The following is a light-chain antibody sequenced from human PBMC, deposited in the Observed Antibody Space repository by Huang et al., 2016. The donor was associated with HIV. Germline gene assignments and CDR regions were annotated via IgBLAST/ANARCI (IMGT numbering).Light chain of an antibody. CDR2: WGS. V-gene: IGKV4-1*01. J-gene: IGKJ1*01. CDR1: QSVYSSSTRKDY. CDR3: QQYYSSPQT. Sequence: DIIMTQSPDSLAVSLGERATLNCRSSQSVYSSSTRKDYMAWFQQKPGQPPRLLLFWGSTREAGVPDRFSGSGSGTHFTLTSANLEAEDAAIYYCQQYYSSPQTFGQGTRVEVK.